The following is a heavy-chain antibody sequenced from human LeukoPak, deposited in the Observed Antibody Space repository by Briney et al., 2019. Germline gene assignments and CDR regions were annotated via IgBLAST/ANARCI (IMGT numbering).Heavy chain of an antibody. CDR2: INHSGST. J-gene: IGHJ3*02. V-gene: IGHV4-34*01. CDR1: GGSFSGYY. D-gene: IGHD5-18*01. CDR3: ARFTSYGYLADAFDI. Sequence: PSETLSLTCAVYGGSFSGYYWSWIRQPPGKGLEWIGEINHSGSTNYNPSLKSRVTISVDTSKNQFSLKLSSVTAADTAVYYCARFTSYGYLADAFDIWGQGTMVTVSS.